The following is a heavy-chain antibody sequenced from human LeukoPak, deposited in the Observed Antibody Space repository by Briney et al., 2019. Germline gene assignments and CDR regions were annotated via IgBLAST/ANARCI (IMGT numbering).Heavy chain of an antibody. V-gene: IGHV4-61*05. J-gene: IGHJ5*02. CDR3: ARRIFSGFDP. CDR2: IYYSGTI. CDR1: GGSISSGTYY. Sequence: PSETLSLTCIASGGSISSGTYYWGWIRQPPGKGLEWIGYIYYSGTINYNPSLKSRVTISVDTSKNQFSLKLSSVTAADTAVYYCARRIFSGFDPWGQGTLVTVSS. D-gene: IGHD3-9*01.